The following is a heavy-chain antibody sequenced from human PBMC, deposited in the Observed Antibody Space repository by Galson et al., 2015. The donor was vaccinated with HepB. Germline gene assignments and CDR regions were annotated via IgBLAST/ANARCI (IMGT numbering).Heavy chain of an antibody. CDR1: GYTFTSYY. D-gene: IGHD3-10*01. CDR2: INPSGGST. V-gene: IGHV1-46*01. CDR3: AREFSLGGLGDY. Sequence: SVKVSCKASGYTFTSYYMHWVRQAPGQGLEWMGIINPSGGSTSYAQKFQGRVTITRDTSTSTVYMELSSLRSEDTAVYYCAREFSLGGLGDYWGQGTLVTVSS. J-gene: IGHJ4*02.